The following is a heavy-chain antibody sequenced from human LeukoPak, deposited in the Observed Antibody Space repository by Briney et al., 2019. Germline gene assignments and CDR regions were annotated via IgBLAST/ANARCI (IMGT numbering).Heavy chain of an antibody. CDR2: IKQDGTGK. J-gene: IGHJ4*02. CDR3: ARDKRPYYDMWSGPFDY. D-gene: IGHD3-3*01. CDR1: GFTFSNYW. V-gene: IGHV3-7*01. Sequence: PGGSLRLSCAVSGFTFSNYWMSWVRQAPGKGLEWQANIKQDGTGKYYVDSAKGRFTISRDNAKNSLYLQMDSLRAEDTAVYYCARDKRPYYDMWSGPFDYWGQGTLVTVSS.